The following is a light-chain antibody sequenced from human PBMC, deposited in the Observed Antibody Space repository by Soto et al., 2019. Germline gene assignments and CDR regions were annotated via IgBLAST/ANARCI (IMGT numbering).Light chain of an antibody. V-gene: IGKV1-9*01. J-gene: IGKJ5*01. CDR1: QGISSH. CDR2: AAS. CDR3: QQLNSYPVT. Sequence: IQLTQSPSSLSASVGDRVTITCRASQGISSHLAWYQQKPGKAPKLLIYAASTLQRGVPSRFSGSGPGTDFTLPTPSLQHEDFAPYSCQQLNSYPVTLGQGTRLETK.